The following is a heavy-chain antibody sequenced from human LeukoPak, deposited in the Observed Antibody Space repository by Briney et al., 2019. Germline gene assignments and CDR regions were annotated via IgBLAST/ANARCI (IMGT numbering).Heavy chain of an antibody. CDR1: GFTVSSNY. J-gene: IGHJ3*02. CDR3: ARSHLDSSGPYDAFDI. D-gene: IGHD3-22*01. Sequence: GGSLRLSCAASGFTVSSNYMSWVRQAPGKGLEWVSVIYSGGSTYYADSVKGRFTISRDNSKNTLYLQMNSLRAEDTAVYYCARSHLDSSGPYDAFDIWGQGTMVTVS. CDR2: IYSGGST. V-gene: IGHV3-53*01.